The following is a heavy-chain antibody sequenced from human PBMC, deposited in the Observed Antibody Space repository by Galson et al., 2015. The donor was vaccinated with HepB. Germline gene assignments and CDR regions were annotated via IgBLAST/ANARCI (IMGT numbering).Heavy chain of an antibody. V-gene: IGHV3-23*01. D-gene: IGHD3-22*01. CDR3: AKGLRDSSGCYHDAFDI. CDR2: ISDSGGST. CDR1: RFTFSSYA. J-gene: IGHJ3*02. Sequence: SLRLSCAASRFTFSSYAMSWVRQAPGKGLEWVSGISDSGGSTYYADSVKGRFTVSRDNSKNTLYLQMNSLRAEDTAVYYCAKGLRDSSGCYHDAFDIWGQGTMVTVSS.